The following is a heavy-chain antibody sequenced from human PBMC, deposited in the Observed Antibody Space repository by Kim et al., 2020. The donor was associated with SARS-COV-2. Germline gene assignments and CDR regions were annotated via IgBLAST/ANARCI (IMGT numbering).Heavy chain of an antibody. CDR2: ISGSGGST. CDR3: AKGEAVAGASSWFDP. Sequence: GGSLRLSCAASGFTFSSYAMSWVRQAPGKGLEWVSGISGSGGSTYYADSVKGRFTISRDNSKNTLFLQMNSLRAEDTAVYYCAKGEAVAGASSWFDPWGHGTLVTVSS. V-gene: IGHV3-23*01. CDR1: GFTFSSYA. J-gene: IGHJ5*02. D-gene: IGHD6-19*01.